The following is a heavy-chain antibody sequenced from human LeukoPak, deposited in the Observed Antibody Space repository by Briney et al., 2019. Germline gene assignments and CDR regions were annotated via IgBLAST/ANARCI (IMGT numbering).Heavy chain of an antibody. V-gene: IGHV3-23*01. J-gene: IGHJ4*02. CDR2: ISGSGDST. D-gene: IGHD6-19*01. CDR1: GFTFSSYA. CDR3: AKGTSGWSIDY. Sequence: GGSLRLSCAASGFTFSSYAMSWVRQAPGKGLEWVSAISGSGDSTYYADSVKGRFTISRDNSKSTLYLQMNSLRAEDTAVYYCAKGTSGWSIDYWGQGTLVTVSS.